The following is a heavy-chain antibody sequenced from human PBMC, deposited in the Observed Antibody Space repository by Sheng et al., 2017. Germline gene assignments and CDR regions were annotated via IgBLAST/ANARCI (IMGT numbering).Heavy chain of an antibody. CDR3: AKHDSSGIYCVDH. J-gene: IGHJ1*01. V-gene: IGHV3-7*01. CDR2: IKEDGSVK. Sequence: EVHLVESGGGLVQPGGSLRLSCAASGFTFRNHWMTWVRQAPGKGLEWVADIKEDGSVKLYVDSVKGRFTISRDNAENSVFLQMNSLRAEDTAVYYCAKHDSSGIYCVDHWGQGTLVTV. D-gene: IGHD3-22*01. CDR1: GFTFRNHW.